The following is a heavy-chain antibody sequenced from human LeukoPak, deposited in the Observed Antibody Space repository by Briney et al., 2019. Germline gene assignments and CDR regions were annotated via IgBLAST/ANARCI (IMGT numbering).Heavy chain of an antibody. CDR1: GFTFSSYA. J-gene: IGHJ4*02. Sequence: GRSLRLSCAASGFTFSSYAMHWVRQAPGKGLEWVAVISCDGSNKYYADSVKGRFTISRDNSKNTLYLQMNSLRAEDTAVYYCARGRKTTVTTYYFDYWGQGTLVTVSS. D-gene: IGHD4-17*01. V-gene: IGHV3-30*04. CDR2: ISCDGSNK. CDR3: ARGRKTTVTTYYFDY.